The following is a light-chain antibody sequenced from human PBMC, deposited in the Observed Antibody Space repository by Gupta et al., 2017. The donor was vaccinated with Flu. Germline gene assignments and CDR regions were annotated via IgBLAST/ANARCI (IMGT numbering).Light chain of an antibody. Sequence: DIQMTHSPSILSASVGDRVSITCRASQSVSIWLAWYQQKPGKAPKLLIYKASTLQSGVPSRFSGSGSETEFTLTISSLQPDDFATYYCQQYGSYLKFGQGTKVEIK. V-gene: IGKV1-5*03. CDR1: QSVSIW. CDR3: QQYGSYLK. CDR2: KAS. J-gene: IGKJ1*01.